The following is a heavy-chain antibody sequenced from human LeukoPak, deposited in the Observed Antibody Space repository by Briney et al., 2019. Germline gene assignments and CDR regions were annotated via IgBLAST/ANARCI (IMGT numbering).Heavy chain of an antibody. J-gene: IGHJ2*01. V-gene: IGHV4-59*01. CDR3: ARAPHYYDSSGYSVEWYFDL. D-gene: IGHD3-22*01. Sequence: PSETLSLTCTVSGASISSYYWSWIRQPPGKGLAWIGYIYYSGTTNYNPSLKSRVTISVDTSKNQFSLRLSSVTAADTAVYYCARAPHYYDSSGYSVEWYFDLWGRGTLVTVSS. CDR2: IYYSGTT. CDR1: GASISSYY.